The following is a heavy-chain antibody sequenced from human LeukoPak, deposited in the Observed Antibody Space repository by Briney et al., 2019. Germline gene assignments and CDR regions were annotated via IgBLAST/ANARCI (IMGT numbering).Heavy chain of an antibody. Sequence: GGSLRLSCAASGFTFSSYAMNWVRQAPGKGREWVSTISGSGGSTYYADSVKGRFTISRDNSKNTLYLQMSSLRAEDTAVYYCAKDQGYSGSYYLVYWGQGTLVTVSS. CDR2: ISGSGGST. J-gene: IGHJ4*02. CDR3: AKDQGYSGSYYLVY. V-gene: IGHV3-23*01. D-gene: IGHD1-26*01. CDR1: GFTFSSYA.